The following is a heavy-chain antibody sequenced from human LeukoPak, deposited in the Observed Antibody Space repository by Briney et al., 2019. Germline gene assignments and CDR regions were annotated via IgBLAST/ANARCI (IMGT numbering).Heavy chain of an antibody. CDR1: GGTFSSYA. CDR2: IIPIFGTA. CDR3: ARAGSDYDFWSGYYREAFDI. V-gene: IGHV1-69*05. Sequence: SVKVSCKASGGTFSSYAISWVRQAPGQGLEWIGGIIPIFGTANYAQKFQGRVTITTAESTSTAYMELSSLRSEDTAVYYCARAGSDYDFWSGYYREAFDIWGQGTMVTVSS. J-gene: IGHJ3*02. D-gene: IGHD3-3*01.